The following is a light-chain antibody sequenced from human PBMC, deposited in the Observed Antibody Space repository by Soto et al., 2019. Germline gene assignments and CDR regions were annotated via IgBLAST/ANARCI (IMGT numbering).Light chain of an antibody. Sequence: QRWLSTAPLSAAVGESVAIAGRASQSISSWLAWYQQKPGKAPELLIYDASSLESGVPSWFSGSGSAKEFTLTISHLQPDDFATYYCQQYNSYWTFGQGTKVDI. J-gene: IGKJ1*01. CDR3: QQYNSYWT. CDR1: QSISSW. CDR2: DAS. V-gene: IGKV1-5*01.